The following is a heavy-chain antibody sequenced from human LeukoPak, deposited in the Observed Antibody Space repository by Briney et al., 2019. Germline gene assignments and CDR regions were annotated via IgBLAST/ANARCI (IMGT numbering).Heavy chain of an antibody. V-gene: IGHV3-23*01. Sequence: GGSLRLSCAASGFTFSSYAMTWVRQAPGKGLAWVSSISKSDGSTYYADSVKGRFTISRDNSKNTLYLQMNSLRAEDTAVYYCVKDEATGKTTTNRDWGQGTLVTVSS. CDR3: VKDEATGKTTTNRD. J-gene: IGHJ4*02. D-gene: IGHD4-11*01. CDR2: ISKSDGST. CDR1: GFTFSSYA.